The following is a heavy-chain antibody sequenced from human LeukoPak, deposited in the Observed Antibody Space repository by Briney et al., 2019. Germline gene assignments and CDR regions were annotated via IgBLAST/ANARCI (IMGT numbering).Heavy chain of an antibody. V-gene: IGHV3-30-3*01. CDR3: ARDGMLGWVGATIPLDY. J-gene: IGHJ4*02. D-gene: IGHD1-26*01. CDR1: GFTFGSYA. CDR2: ISYDGSNK. Sequence: GKSVRLSCAASGFTFGSYAMHWVRQAPGKGLEWVAVISYDGSNKYYADSVKGRFTISRDNSKNTLYLQMNSLRAEDTAVYYCARDGMLGWVGATIPLDYWGQGTLVTVSS.